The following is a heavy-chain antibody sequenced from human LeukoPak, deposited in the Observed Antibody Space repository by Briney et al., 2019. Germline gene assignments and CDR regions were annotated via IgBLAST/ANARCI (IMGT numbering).Heavy chain of an antibody. Sequence: PSETLSLTCAVYGGSFSAYYWSWIRQPPGKGLEWIGEINHSGSANYNPSLKSRVTISVDTSKNQFFLNLSSVTAADTAVYYCARDSGTGYSYGYTYIDYWGQGTLVTVSS. D-gene: IGHD5-18*01. CDR2: INHSGSA. CDR3: ARDSGTGYSYGYTYIDY. J-gene: IGHJ4*02. V-gene: IGHV4-34*01. CDR1: GGSFSAYY.